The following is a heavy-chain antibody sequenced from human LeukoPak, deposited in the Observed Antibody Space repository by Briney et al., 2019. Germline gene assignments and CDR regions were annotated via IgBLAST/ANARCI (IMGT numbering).Heavy chain of an antibody. CDR1: GYSFTSYW. J-gene: IGHJ3*02. CDR3: ASYYDILTGYYIGAFDI. Sequence: GESLKISCKGSGYSFTSYWIGWVRQMPGKGLEWMGIIYPGDSDTRYSPSFQGQVTISADKSISTAYLQWSSLKASDTAMYYCASYYDILTGYYIGAFDIWGQGTMVTVSS. CDR2: IYPGDSDT. D-gene: IGHD3-9*01. V-gene: IGHV5-51*01.